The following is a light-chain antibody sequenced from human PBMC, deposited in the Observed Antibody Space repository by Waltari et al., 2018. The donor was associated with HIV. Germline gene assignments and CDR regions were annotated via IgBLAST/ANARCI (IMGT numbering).Light chain of an antibody. CDR3: AAWDDSLMGV. J-gene: IGLJ3*02. Sequence: QSVLTQPPSASGTPGQRVHISCSGSSSNIGSNTVNWYQQLPGTSPKLLIYYNNQRPSGVPGRFSGSKSGTSASLAISVLQSEDEADYYCAAWDDSLMGVFGGGTRLTVL. CDR1: SSNIGSNT. V-gene: IGLV1-44*01. CDR2: YNN.